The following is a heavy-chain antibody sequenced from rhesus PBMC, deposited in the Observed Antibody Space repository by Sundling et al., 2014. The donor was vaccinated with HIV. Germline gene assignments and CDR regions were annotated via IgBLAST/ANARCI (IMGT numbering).Heavy chain of an antibody. CDR3: AREGSNIWTGTFYGLDS. V-gene: IGHV4-165*01. Sequence: QVQLQESGPGLVKPSETLSLTCTVSGGSLSAYYWGWIRQAPGKGLEWIGYIHGRGTSTNYNPSLKNGVTISTDTSKNQFSLKLSSVTAADTAVYYCAREGSNIWTGTFYGLDSWGQGVVVTVSS. J-gene: IGHJ6*01. D-gene: IGHD3-3*01. CDR1: GGSLSAYY. CDR2: IHGRGTST.